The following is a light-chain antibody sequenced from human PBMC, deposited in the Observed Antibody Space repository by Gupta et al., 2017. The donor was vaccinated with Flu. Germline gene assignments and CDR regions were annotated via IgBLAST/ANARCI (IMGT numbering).Light chain of an antibody. CDR1: QTISSTY. Sequence: EIVLTQSPGTLSLSPGERATLSCRASQTISSTYLAWYQQKPGQAPRLIIYGASNRATDIPDRFGGSGYAXYFTLTXNRREDEDFAVYYGHQDLNSNGFGXGTKVEIK. CDR2: GAS. V-gene: IGKV3-20*01. J-gene: IGKJ1*01. CDR3: HQDLNSNG.